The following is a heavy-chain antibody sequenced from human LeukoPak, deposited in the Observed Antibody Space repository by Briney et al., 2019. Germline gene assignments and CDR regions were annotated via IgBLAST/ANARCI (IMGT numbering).Heavy chain of an antibody. J-gene: IGHJ3*02. D-gene: IGHD2-2*01. CDR2: INPNSGGT. CDR3: AREWGDIVVVPAAIDAFDI. V-gene: IGHV1-2*02. Sequence: GASVKVSCKAAGSTFTGYYMHWVRQAPGQGLEWMGWINPNSGGTNYSQKYQGRVTMTRDTSISTAYMELSRLRSDDAAVYYCAREWGDIVVVPAAIDAFDIWGQGTMVTVSS. CDR1: GSTFTGYY.